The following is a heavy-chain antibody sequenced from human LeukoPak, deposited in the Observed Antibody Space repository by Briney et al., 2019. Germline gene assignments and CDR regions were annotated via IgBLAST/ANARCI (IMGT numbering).Heavy chain of an antibody. J-gene: IGHJ4*02. V-gene: IGHV3-7*05. Sequence: PGGSLRLSCAASGFTFSGYCMSWVRQAPGKGLEWVANIKQDGSKKYYVDSVKGRFTITRDNAKNSLYLQMSSLRVDDKAVYYCARESVQLWLYVFDYWGQGSLVTVSS. CDR2: IKQDGSKK. D-gene: IGHD5-18*01. CDR3: ARESVQLWLYVFDY. CDR1: GFTFSGYC.